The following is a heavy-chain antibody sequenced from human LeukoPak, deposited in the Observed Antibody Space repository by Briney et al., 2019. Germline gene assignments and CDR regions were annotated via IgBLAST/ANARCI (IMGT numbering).Heavy chain of an antibody. Sequence: ASVKVSCKASGYTFTSYGISWVRQAPGQGLEWMGWISAYNGNTNYAQKLQGRVTMTTDKSTSTAYMELSSLRSEDTAVYYCARAVEMATLPRPDYYYYYYMDVWGKGTTVTVSS. D-gene: IGHD5-24*01. J-gene: IGHJ6*03. CDR3: ARAVEMATLPRPDYYYYYYMDV. CDR1: GYTFTSYG. V-gene: IGHV1-18*01. CDR2: ISAYNGNT.